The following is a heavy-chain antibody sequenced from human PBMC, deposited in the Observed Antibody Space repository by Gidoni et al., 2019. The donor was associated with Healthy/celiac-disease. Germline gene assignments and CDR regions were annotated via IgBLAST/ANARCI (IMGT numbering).Heavy chain of an antibody. CDR1: GFPFSSYA. CDR2: ISGSGGST. Sequence: EVQLVESGGGLVQPGGSLRLSCAASGFPFSSYAMSWVRQAPGKGLEWVSAISGSGGSTYYADSVKGRFTISRDNSKNTLYLQMNSLRAEDTAVYYCAKAHNWNYVDSGYFDYWGQGTLVTVSS. J-gene: IGHJ4*02. V-gene: IGHV3-23*04. D-gene: IGHD1-7*01. CDR3: AKAHNWNYVDSGYFDY.